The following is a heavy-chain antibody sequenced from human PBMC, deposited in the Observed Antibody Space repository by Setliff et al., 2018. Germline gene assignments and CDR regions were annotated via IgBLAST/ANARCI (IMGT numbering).Heavy chain of an antibody. CDR1: GFTFSSYG. J-gene: IGHJ6*02. V-gene: IGHV3-30*02. D-gene: IGHD3-9*01. CDR3: AKDYYDILSAAGMDV. Sequence: GGSLRLSCAASGFTFSSYGMYWVRQAPGKGLEWVAFIRYDGSNKYYADSVKGRFTISRDNSKKTLYLQMNSLRAEETAVYYCAKDYYDILSAAGMDVWAKGPRSPSP. CDR2: IRYDGSNK.